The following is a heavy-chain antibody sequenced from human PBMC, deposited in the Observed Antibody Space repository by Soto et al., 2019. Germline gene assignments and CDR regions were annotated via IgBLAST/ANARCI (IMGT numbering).Heavy chain of an antibody. CDR3: ARSLQLHYCPFFDY. Sequence: QVQLVESGGALVRPGGSLRLSCTASGFSFSDYYMSWIRQAPGKGLEWVSYISSSSSYTNYADSVKGRFTISRDNAKNSLYLQMNTLRAEDTAVYYCARSLQLHYCPFFDYWGQGTLVTVSS. J-gene: IGHJ4*02. CDR1: GFSFSDYY. D-gene: IGHD2-2*01. CDR2: ISSSSSYT. V-gene: IGHV3-11*05.